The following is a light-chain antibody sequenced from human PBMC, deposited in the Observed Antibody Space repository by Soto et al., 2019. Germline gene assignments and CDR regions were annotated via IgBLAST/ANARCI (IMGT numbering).Light chain of an antibody. J-gene: IGLJ1*01. CDR2: SDD. V-gene: IGLV1-44*01. CDR3: AAWDDSLHDLYV. Sequence: QSVLTQPPSASGTPGQRVTISCSGSTSNIGSNSVNWFQHLPGTAPKLLIYSDDQRPSGVPDRFSGSKSGTSASLAISGLQSADEADYYCAAWDDSLHDLYVFETGTKLTVL. CDR1: TSNIGSNS.